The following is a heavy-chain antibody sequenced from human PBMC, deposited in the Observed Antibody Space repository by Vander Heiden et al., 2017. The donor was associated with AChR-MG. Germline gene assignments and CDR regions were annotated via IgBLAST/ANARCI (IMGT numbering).Heavy chain of an antibody. CDR3: ARVGGRRQYYYYYGMDV. V-gene: IGHV1-8*01. Sequence: QVQLVQSGAEVKKPGASVKVSCKASGYTFTSYDINWVRQATGQGLEWMGWMNPNSGNTGYAQKFQGRVTMTRNTSISTAYMELSSLRSEDTAVYYCARVGGRRQYYYYYGMDVWGQGTTVTVSS. J-gene: IGHJ6*02. D-gene: IGHD3-16*01. CDR2: MNPNSGNT. CDR1: GYTFTSYD.